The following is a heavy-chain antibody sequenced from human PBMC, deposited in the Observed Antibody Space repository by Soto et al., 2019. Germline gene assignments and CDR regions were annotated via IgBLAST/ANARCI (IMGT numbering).Heavy chain of an antibody. CDR2: TWYDGSNK. CDR3: ARDRRGIPDY. CDR1: GFTFSSYG. D-gene: IGHD2-2*02. V-gene: IGHV3-33*01. Sequence: GGSLRLSCAASGFTFSSYGMHWVRQVPGKGLEWVAVTWYDGSNKYYADSVKGRFTISRDNSKNTLYLQMNSLRAEDTAVYYCARDRRGIPDYWGQGTLVTVSS. J-gene: IGHJ4*02.